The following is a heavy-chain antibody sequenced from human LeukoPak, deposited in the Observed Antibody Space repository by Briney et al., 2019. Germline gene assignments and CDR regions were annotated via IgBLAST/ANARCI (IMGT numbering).Heavy chain of an antibody. J-gene: IGHJ4*02. CDR3: ARDRPGDGYNSD. CDR2: ISGSGGST. Sequence: PGGSLRLSCAASGFTFSSYAMSWVRQAPGKGLQWVSTISGSGGSTYYADSVKGRFTISRDNSKNTLYLQMNSLRAEDTAVYYCARDRPGDGYNSDWGQGSLVTVSS. V-gene: IGHV3-23*01. CDR1: GFTFSSYA. D-gene: IGHD5-24*01.